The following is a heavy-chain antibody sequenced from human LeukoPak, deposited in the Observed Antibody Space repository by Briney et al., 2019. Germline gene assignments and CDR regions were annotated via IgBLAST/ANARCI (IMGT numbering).Heavy chain of an antibody. V-gene: IGHV1-69*13. J-gene: IGHJ5*02. CDR3: ARGGGEQLGFDP. CDR2: IIPIFGTA. D-gene: IGHD1/OR15-1a*01. Sequence: SVKVSCEASGGTFSSYAISWVRQAPGQGLEWMGGIIPIFGTANYAQKFQGRVTITADESTSTAYMELSSLRSEDTAVYYCARGGGEQLGFDPWGQGTLVTVSS. CDR1: GGTFSSYA.